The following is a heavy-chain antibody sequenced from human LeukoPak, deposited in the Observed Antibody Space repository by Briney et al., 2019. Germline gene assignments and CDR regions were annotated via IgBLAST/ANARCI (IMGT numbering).Heavy chain of an antibody. CDR3: AGDPGSLDTAMAFDY. CDR2: IIPIFGTA. J-gene: IGHJ4*02. D-gene: IGHD5-18*01. V-gene: IGHV1-69*05. CDR1: GGTFSSYA. Sequence: SVKVSCKASGGTFSSYAISWVRQAPGQGLEWMGRIIPIFGTANYAQKFQGRVTITTDESTSTAYMELSSLRSEDTAVYYCAGDPGSLDTAMAFDYWGQGTLVTVSS.